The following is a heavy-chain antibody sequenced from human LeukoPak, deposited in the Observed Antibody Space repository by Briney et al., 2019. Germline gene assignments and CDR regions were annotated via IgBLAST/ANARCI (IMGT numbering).Heavy chain of an antibody. CDR1: GGSLSGYY. CDR2: ITDSGNS. Sequence: SETLSLTCGVYGGSLSGYYWSWIRQPPGKGLEWVGEITDSGNSDYNPSLKSRITISIDKSKNEFSLNLRSVTAPDTAVYFCARGRIQVWLSVNWFDPWGQGTQVAVSS. J-gene: IGHJ5*02. D-gene: IGHD3-9*01. CDR3: ARGRIQVWLSVNWFDP. V-gene: IGHV4-34*01.